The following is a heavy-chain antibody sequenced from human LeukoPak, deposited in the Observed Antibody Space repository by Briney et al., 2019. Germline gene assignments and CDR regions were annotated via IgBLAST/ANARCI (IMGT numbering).Heavy chain of an antibody. J-gene: IGHJ4*02. CDR2: IYYSGSI. CDR1: GGSIGSGGYY. CDR3: ARRDGYKQFDF. Sequence: SETLSLTCAVSGGSIGSGGYYWSWIRQHPGRGLEWIGYIYYSGSIYYNPSLKSRVSISMDMSKNQFSLNLRPVTAADTAMYFCARRDGYKQFDFWGQGTLVTVSS. V-gene: IGHV4-31*11. D-gene: IGHD5-24*01.